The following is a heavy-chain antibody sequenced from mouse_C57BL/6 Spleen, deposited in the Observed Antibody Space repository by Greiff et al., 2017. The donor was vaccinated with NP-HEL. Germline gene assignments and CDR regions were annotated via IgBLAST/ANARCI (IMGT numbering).Heavy chain of an antibody. CDR2: IHPNSGST. CDR1: GYTFTSYW. Sequence: QVQLKQPGAELVKPGASVKLSCKASGYTFTSYWMHWVKQRPGQGLEWIGMIHPNSGSTNYNEKFKSKATLTVDKSSSTAYMQLSSLTSEDSAVYYCARGDYYGSSYGTLYAMDYWGQGTSVTVSS. V-gene: IGHV1-64*01. J-gene: IGHJ4*01. CDR3: ARGDYYGSSYGTLYAMDY. D-gene: IGHD1-1*01.